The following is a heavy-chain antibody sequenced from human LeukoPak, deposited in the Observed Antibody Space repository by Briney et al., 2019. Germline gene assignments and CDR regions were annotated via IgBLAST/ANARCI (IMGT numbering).Heavy chain of an antibody. CDR3: ARGGSTAHPNWFDP. CDR2: IKQDGSEK. J-gene: IGHJ5*02. Sequence: GGSLRLSCAASGFTFSSYWMSWVRQAPGKGLEWVANIKQDGSEKYYVDSVKGRFTISRDNAKNSLYLQMNSLRAEDTAGYYCARGGSTAHPNWFDPWGQGTLVTVSS. CDR1: GFTFSSYW. V-gene: IGHV3-7*01. D-gene: IGHD2-2*01.